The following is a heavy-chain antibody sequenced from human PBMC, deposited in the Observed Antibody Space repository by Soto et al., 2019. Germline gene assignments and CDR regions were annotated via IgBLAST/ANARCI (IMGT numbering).Heavy chain of an antibody. V-gene: IGHV3-72*01. Sequence: EMQLVESGGGLVQPGGSLRLSCAASGFTFSDYHMEWVRQAPGKGLEWIGRARNDPRARTTQHAASVRGRFITSRDDSEKSLYLQRNSLKTEDTAVYYCVGSLQYWGQGTLVTVSS. CDR3: VGSLQY. CDR1: GFTFSDYH. D-gene: IGHD6-13*01. J-gene: IGHJ4*02. CDR2: ARNDPRARTT.